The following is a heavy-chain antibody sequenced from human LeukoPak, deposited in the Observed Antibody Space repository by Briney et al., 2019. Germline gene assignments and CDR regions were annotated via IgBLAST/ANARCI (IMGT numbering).Heavy chain of an antibody. CDR3: ARLGGRGSYYFDY. V-gene: IGHV4-59*08. J-gene: IGHJ4*02. CDR2: IYYSGST. Sequence: SETLSLTCTVSGGSISSYYWSWIRLPPGKGLEWIGYIYYSGSTNYNPSLKSRVTISVDTSKNQFSLKLSSVTAADTAVYYCARLGGRGSYYFDYWGQGTLVTVSS. D-gene: IGHD3-10*01. CDR1: GGSISSYY.